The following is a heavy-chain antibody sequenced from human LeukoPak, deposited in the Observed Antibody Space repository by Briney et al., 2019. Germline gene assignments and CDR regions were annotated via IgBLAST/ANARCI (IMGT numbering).Heavy chain of an antibody. J-gene: IGHJ5*02. CDR2: INHIGST. V-gene: IGHV4-34*01. Sequence: SETLSLTCAVYGGSFSGYYWSWIRQSPGKGLEWIGEINHIGSTNYNPSLKSRVTISVATSKNQFSLKLSSVTAADTAVYYCARGGYSYDPRSLTWFDPWGQGTLVTVSS. D-gene: IGHD5-18*01. CDR1: GGSFSGYY. CDR3: ARGGYSYDPRSLTWFDP.